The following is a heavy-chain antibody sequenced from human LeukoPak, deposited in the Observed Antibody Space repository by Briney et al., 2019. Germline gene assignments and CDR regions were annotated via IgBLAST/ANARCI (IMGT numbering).Heavy chain of an antibody. V-gene: IGHV3-30-3*02. J-gene: IGHJ4*02. D-gene: IGHD3-3*01. CDR2: VSSDGGNQ. CDR3: AKRLHYDFWSGYGGTDHFDY. Sequence: GGSLRLSCAASGFSFSGFAMHWVRQAPGKGLEWVAVVSSDGGNQHYADSMKGRFTISRDNSKNTVYLQMNSLRVEDTAVYYCAKRLHYDFWSGYGGTDHFDYWGQGTLVTVSS. CDR1: GFSFSGFA.